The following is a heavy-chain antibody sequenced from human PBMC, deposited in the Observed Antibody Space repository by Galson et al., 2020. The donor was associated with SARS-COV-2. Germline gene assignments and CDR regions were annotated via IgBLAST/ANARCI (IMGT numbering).Heavy chain of an antibody. Sequence: ASVKVSCKASGYTFTGYYMHWVRQAPGQGLEWMGWINPNSGGTNYAQKFQGRVTMTRDTSISTAYMELSRLRSDDTAVYYCAREGPPCSGGSCYLLTYYYYYGMDVWGQGTTVTVSS. CDR3: AREGPPCSGGSCYLLTYYYYYGMDV. CDR2: INPNSGGT. J-gene: IGHJ6*02. CDR1: GYTFTGYY. V-gene: IGHV1-2*02. D-gene: IGHD2-15*01.